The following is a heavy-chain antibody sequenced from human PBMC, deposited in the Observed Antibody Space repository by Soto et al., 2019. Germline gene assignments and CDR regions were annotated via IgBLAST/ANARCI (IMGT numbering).Heavy chain of an antibody. V-gene: IGHV1-69*13. CDR2: IIPIFGTA. D-gene: IGHD3-22*01. J-gene: IGHJ3*02. CDR3: ERVYYYDSSAKGKFAFDI. Sequence: SVKVSCKASGCTFSSYAISWVRQAPGQGLEWMGGIIPIFGTANYAQKFQGRVTITADESTSTAYMELSSLRSEDTAVYYCERVYYYDSSAKGKFAFDIRGQGTMVTVSS. CDR1: GCTFSSYA.